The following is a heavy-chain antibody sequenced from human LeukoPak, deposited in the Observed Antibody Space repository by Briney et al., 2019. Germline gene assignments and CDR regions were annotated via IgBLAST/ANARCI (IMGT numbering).Heavy chain of an antibody. CDR2: ITHSGNT. J-gene: IGHJ4*02. Sequence: SETLSLTCAVSGFSISSTYYGAWIRQTPGKGLEWIASITHSGNTYYISSLESRLTISLDTSKRHFSLRLTSVTAADTAVYYCARINAPVATFDYWGLGTLVAVSS. CDR1: GFSISSTYY. V-gene: IGHV4-38-2*01. CDR3: ARINAPVATFDY. D-gene: IGHD2-21*01.